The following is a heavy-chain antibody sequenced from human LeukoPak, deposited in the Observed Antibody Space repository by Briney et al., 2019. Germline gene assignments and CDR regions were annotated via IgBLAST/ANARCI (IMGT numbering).Heavy chain of an antibody. Sequence: GESLKISCKGSGYSFTSYWIGWVRQMPGKGLEWMGIIYPYDSDTRYSPSFQGQVTISVDKSISTAYLQWRSLKASDTAMYYCVSNVDGSCNNGVCPTWGQGTLVTVSS. CDR2: IYPYDSDT. CDR3: VSNVDGSCNNGVCPT. J-gene: IGHJ4*02. CDR1: GYSFTSYW. V-gene: IGHV5-51*01. D-gene: IGHD2-8*01.